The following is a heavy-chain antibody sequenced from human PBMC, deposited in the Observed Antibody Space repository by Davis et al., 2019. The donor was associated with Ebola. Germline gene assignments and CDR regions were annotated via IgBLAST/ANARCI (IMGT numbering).Heavy chain of an antibody. J-gene: IGHJ6*04. CDR2: TYYNSKWYI. CDR1: GDSVSGSSGA. Sequence: HSQTLSLTCVISGDSVSGSSGAWNWIRQSPSRGLEWLGRTYYNSKWYIDYAVSVKSRITINPDTSKNQFSLQLNSVTPEDTALYYCARGWLRAGMDVWGEGTTVTVSS. D-gene: IGHD5-18*01. V-gene: IGHV6-1*01. CDR3: ARGWLRAGMDV.